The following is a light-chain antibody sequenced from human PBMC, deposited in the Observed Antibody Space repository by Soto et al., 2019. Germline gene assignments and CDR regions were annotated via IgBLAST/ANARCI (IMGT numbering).Light chain of an antibody. CDR2: QAS. CDR3: QHYTASPS. J-gene: IGKJ1*01. CDR1: QRIRMW. V-gene: IGKV1-5*03. Sequence: QMAQSPSTVSPCVGHTITITFRASQRIRMWLAWYQHQPGQAHRVLSHQASTLEGDVSSRFCGSGSATDFTLISSDQPSDDFVSYFCQHYTASPSFGQGTKVDI.